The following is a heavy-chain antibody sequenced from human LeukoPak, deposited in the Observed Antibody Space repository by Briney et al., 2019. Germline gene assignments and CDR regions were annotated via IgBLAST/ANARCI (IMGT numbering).Heavy chain of an antibody. D-gene: IGHD4-17*01. CDR1: GFTFSSYA. CDR2: IWYDGSNK. CDR3: ARDQVYGDYYYFDY. J-gene: IGHJ4*02. V-gene: IGHV3-33*01. Sequence: GRSLRLSCAASGFTFSSYAMHWVRQAPGKGLEWVAVIWYDGSNKYYADSVKGRFTISRDNSKNTLYLQMNSLRAEDTAVYYCARDQVYGDYYYFDYWGQGTLVTVSS.